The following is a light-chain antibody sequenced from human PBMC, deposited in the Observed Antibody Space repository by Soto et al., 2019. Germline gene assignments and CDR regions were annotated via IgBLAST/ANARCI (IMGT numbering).Light chain of an antibody. J-gene: IGLJ1*01. CDR3: SSYTSSSPYV. Sequence: QSVLTQPASVSGSPGQSSTIFCTGTSSDVGGYNYVSWYQQHPGKAPKLMIYDVSNRPSGVSNRFSGSKSGNTASLTISGLQAEDEADYYCSSYTSSSPYVFGTGTKVTVL. CDR2: DVS. CDR1: SSDVGGYNY. V-gene: IGLV2-14*01.